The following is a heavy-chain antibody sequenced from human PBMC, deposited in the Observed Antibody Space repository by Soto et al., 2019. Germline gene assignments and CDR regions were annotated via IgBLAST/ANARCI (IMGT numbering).Heavy chain of an antibody. CDR2: FDPEDGET. CDR3: ATERQGRTIFGVVIPAEDYYYGMDV. Sequence: EASVKVSCKVSGYTLTELSMHWVRQAPGKGLEWMGGFDPEDGETIYAQKFQGRVTMTEDTSTDTAYMELSSLRSEDTAVYYCATERQGRTIFGVVIPAEDYYYGMDVWGQGTTVTVSS. CDR1: GYTLTELS. D-gene: IGHD3-3*01. J-gene: IGHJ6*02. V-gene: IGHV1-24*01.